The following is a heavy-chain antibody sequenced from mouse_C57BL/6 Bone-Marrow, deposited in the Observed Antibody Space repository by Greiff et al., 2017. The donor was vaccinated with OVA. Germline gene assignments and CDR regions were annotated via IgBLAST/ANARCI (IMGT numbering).Heavy chain of an antibody. CDR3: ARGKNYGYSWFAY. V-gene: IGHV3-6*01. D-gene: IGHD2-2*01. CDR2: ISYDGSN. Sequence: ESGPGLVKPSQSLSLTCSVTGYSITSGYYWTWIRQFPGNKLEWMGYISYDGSNNYNPSLKNRISITRDTSKNQFFLKLNSVTTEDTATYYCARGKNYGYSWFAYWGQGTLVTVSA. J-gene: IGHJ3*01. CDR1: GYSITSGYY.